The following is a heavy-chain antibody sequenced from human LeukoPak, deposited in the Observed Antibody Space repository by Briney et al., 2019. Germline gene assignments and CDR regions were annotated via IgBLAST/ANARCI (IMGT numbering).Heavy chain of an antibody. CDR1: GGSISSYY. CDR2: IYYSGST. V-gene: IGHV4-59*01. CDR3: ARGDYGDHNYYYYGMDV. J-gene: IGHJ6*02. D-gene: IGHD4-17*01. Sequence: SETLSLTCTVSGGSISSYYWSWIRQPPGKGLEWIGYIYYSGSTNYNPSLKSRVTISVDTSKNQFSLKLSSVTAADTAVYYCARGDYGDHNYYYYGMDVRGQGTTVTVSS.